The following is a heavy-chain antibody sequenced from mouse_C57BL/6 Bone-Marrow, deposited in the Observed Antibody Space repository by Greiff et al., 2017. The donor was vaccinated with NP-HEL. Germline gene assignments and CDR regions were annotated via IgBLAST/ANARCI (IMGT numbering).Heavy chain of an antibody. CDR3: TTHYGSAGAWFAY. CDR1: GFNIKDDY. D-gene: IGHD1-1*01. V-gene: IGHV14-4*01. Sequence: EVKLEESGAELVRPGASVKLSCTASGFNIKDDYMHWVKQRPEQGLEWIGWIDPENGDTEYASKFQGKATITADTSSNTAYLQLSSLTSEDTAVYYCTTHYGSAGAWFAYWGQGTLVTVSA. J-gene: IGHJ3*01. CDR2: IDPENGDT.